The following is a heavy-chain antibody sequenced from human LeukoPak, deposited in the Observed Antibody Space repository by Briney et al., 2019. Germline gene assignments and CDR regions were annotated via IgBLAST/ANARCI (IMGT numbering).Heavy chain of an antibody. CDR1: GGSISSYY. V-gene: IGHV4-59*01. CDR3: ARAKKYYDILTGYSGAFDY. Sequence: PSETLSLTCTVSGGSISSYYWSWIRQPPGKGLEWIGYIYYSGSTSYKPSLKSRVTISVDTSKNQFSLKLSSVTAADTAVYYCARAKKYYDILTGYSGAFDYWGQGTLVTVSS. D-gene: IGHD3-9*01. CDR2: IYYSGST. J-gene: IGHJ4*02.